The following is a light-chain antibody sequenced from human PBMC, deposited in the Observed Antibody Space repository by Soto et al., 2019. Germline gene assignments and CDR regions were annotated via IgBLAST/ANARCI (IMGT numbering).Light chain of an antibody. Sequence: QSALTQPPSASGSPGQSVTISCTGTSSDVGGYKYVSWYQQHPGKAPKLMIFEVSRRPSGVPDRFSGSKSGNTASLTVSGLQAEDEADYYCSSFTISRNTVIFGGGTKLTVL. CDR2: EVS. CDR1: SSDVGGYKY. J-gene: IGLJ2*01. CDR3: SSFTISRNTVI. V-gene: IGLV2-8*01.